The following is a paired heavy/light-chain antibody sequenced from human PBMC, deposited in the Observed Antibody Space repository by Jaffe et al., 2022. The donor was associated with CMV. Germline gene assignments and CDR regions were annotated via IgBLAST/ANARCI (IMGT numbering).Light chain of an antibody. Sequence: QSVLTQPPSVSAAPGQKVTISCSGSSSNIGNNYVSWYQQLPGTAPKLLIYDNNKRPSGIPDRFSGSKSGTSATLGITGLQTGDEADYYCGTWDSSLSAVVFGTGTKVTVL. V-gene: IGLV1-51*01. CDR1: SSNIGNNY. J-gene: IGLJ1*01. CDR2: DNN. CDR3: GTWDSSLSAVV.
Heavy chain of an antibody. CDR2: INHSGST. J-gene: IGHJ1*01. D-gene: IGHD1-26*01. V-gene: IGHV4-34*01. CDR3: ARAARLVGATTYRLFGGLNFQH. Sequence: QVQLQQWGAGLLKPSETLSLTCAVYGGSFSGYYWSWIRQPPGKGLEWIGEINHSGSTNYNPSLKSRVTISVDTSKNQFSLKLSSVTAADTAVYYCARAARLVGATTYRLFGGLNFQHWGQGTLVTVSS. CDR1: GGSFSGYY.